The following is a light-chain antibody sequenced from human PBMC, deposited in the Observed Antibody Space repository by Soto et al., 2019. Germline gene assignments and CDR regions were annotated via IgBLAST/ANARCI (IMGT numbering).Light chain of an antibody. CDR1: QSVSSN. CDR3: QQYNNWPRT. V-gene: IGKV3-15*01. CDR2: AAS. Sequence: EIVMTQSPATLSVSPGEGATLSCRASQSVSSNLAWYQQKPGQAPRLLIYAASARATGIPARFSGSGSGTEFTLTVSSLQSEDFAVYYCQQYNNWPRTFGQGTKV. J-gene: IGKJ1*01.